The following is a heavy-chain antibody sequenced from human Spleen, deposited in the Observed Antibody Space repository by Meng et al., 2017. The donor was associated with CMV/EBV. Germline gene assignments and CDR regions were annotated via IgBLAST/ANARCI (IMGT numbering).Heavy chain of an antibody. CDR3: GRDYDFWSGFPGY. Sequence: SVKVSCKASGGTFSSYTISWVRQAPGQGLEWLGRIIPTTGNTWSAQEFQGRLTMTRDTSTSTVYMEMSSLRSEDTAVYYCGRDYDFWSGFPGYWGQGTVVTVSS. D-gene: IGHD3-3*01. V-gene: IGHV1-69*08. CDR2: IIPTTGNT. J-gene: IGHJ4*02. CDR1: GGTFSSYT.